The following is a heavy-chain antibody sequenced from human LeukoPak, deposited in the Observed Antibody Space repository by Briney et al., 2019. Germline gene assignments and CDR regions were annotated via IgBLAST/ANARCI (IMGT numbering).Heavy chain of an antibody. CDR3: ARALGGRKWELLRPFDY. CDR1: GFTFSSYG. CDR2: IGYDGSNK. J-gene: IGHJ4*02. Sequence: GGSLRLSCAASGFTFSSYGMHWVRQAPGKGLEWVAVIGYDGSNKYYADSVKGRFTISRDNSKNALYLQMNSLRAEDTAVYYCARALGGRKWELLRPFDYWGQGTLVTVSS. D-gene: IGHD1-26*01. V-gene: IGHV3-33*01.